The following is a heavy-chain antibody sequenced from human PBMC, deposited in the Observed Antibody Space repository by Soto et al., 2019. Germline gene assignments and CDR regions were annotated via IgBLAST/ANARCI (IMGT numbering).Heavy chain of an antibody. J-gene: IGHJ3*02. CDR2: IIPIFGTA. Sequence: ASVKVSCKAPGGTFSSYAISWVRQAPGQGLEWMGGIIPIFGTAKYAQKFQGRVTITADESTSTGYMELSSLRSEDTAVYYCAKDAIAGNGVWEPFDMWGQGTEVTVSS. CDR3: AKDAIAGNGVWEPFDM. D-gene: IGHD2-8*01. V-gene: IGHV1-69*13. CDR1: GGTFSSYA.